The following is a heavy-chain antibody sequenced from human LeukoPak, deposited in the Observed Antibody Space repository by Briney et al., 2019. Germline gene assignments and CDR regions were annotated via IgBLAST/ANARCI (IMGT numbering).Heavy chain of an antibody. D-gene: IGHD3-10*01. V-gene: IGHV4-59*08. J-gene: IGHJ4*02. CDR1: GGSISSYY. CDR3: ARQYGSGSFGMSYFDY. CDR2: IYYSGST. Sequence: KTSETLSLTCTVSGGSISSYYWNWIRQPPGKGLEWIGYIYYSGSTNYNPSLKSRVTISVDTSKNQFSLKLSSVTAADTAVYYCARQYGSGSFGMSYFDYWGQGTLVTVSS.